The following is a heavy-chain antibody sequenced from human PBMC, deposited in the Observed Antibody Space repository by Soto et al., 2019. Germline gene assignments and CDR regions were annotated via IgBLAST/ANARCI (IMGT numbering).Heavy chain of an antibody. D-gene: IGHD3-22*01. CDR2: INAGNGNT. J-gene: IGHJ6*02. CDR1: GYTFTSYA. CDR3: ARSPYYYDSSGPEAGMSYYYGMDV. V-gene: IGHV1-3*01. Sequence: ASVKVSCKASGYTFTSYAMHWVRQAPGQRLEWMGWINAGNGNTKYSQKFQGRVTITRDTSASTAYMELSSLRSEDTAVYYCARSPYYYDSSGPEAGMSYYYGMDVWGQGTTVTVSS.